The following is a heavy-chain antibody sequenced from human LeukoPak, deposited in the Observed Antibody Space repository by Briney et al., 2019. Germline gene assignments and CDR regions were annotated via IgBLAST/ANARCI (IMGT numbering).Heavy chain of an antibody. J-gene: IGHJ4*02. V-gene: IGHV5-51*01. CDR2: IYPDDSDT. CDR3: ARLPDLGYGSASNDY. D-gene: IGHD3-10*01. CDR1: GYCFTSYW. Sequence: GESLQISCKGSGYCFTSYWIGWVRQMPGKGLEWMGIIYPDDSDTRYSPSFQGQVTISADKSISTAYLQWSSLKASDTAMYYCARLPDLGYGSASNDYWGQGTLVTVSS.